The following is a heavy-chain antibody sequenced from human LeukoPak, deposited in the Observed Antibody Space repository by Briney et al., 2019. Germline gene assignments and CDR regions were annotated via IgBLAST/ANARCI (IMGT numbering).Heavy chain of an antibody. V-gene: IGHV3-23*01. CDR3: AKLNQGRIVVVIMVDI. CDR2: ISGSGGST. D-gene: IGHD3-22*01. CDR1: GFTFSSYA. J-gene: IGHJ3*02. Sequence: PGGSLRLSCAASGFTFSSYAMSWVRQAPGKGLEWVSAISGSGGSTYYADSVKGRFTISRDNSKNTLYLQMNSLRAEDTAVYYCAKLNQGRIVVVIMVDIWGQGTMVTVSS.